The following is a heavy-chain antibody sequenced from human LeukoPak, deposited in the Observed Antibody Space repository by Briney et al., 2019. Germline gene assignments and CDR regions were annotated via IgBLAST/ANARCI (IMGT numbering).Heavy chain of an antibody. D-gene: IGHD5-18*01. J-gene: IGHJ4*02. Sequence: GGSLRLSCAAPGFTFSSYWVHWVRHAPGKGLVWVSRINSDGSGTSYADSVKGRFTISRDNANNTLYLQMNSLRAEDTAVYYCARGAGGYSYGWGQGTLVTVSS. CDR3: ARGAGGYSYG. CDR1: GFTFSSYW. CDR2: INSDGSGT. V-gene: IGHV3-74*01.